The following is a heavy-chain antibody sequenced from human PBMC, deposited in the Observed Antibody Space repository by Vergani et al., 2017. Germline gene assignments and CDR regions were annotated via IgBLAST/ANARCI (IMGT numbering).Heavy chain of an antibody. D-gene: IGHD3-16*01. CDR1: GFTFSSYD. V-gene: IGHV3-13*04. CDR3: ARARGGYYYYGMDG. CDR2: IGTAGDT. Sequence: EVQLVESGGGLVQPGGFLRLSCAASGFTFSSYDMHWVRPAPGKGLEWVSAIGTAGDTYYPGSVKGRLTISRENAKNSLYLQMNSLRAGDTAVYYCARARGGYYYYGMDGGGQGTTVTVSS. J-gene: IGHJ6*01.